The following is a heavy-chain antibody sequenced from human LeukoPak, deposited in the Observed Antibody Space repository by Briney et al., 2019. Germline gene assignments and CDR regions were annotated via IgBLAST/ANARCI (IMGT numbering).Heavy chain of an antibody. V-gene: IGHV1-18*01. CDR3: ARDYYDSSGYYSPTNYYYGMDV. Sequence: ASVKVSCKASDYTFTSYGISWVRQAPGQGLEWMGWISAYNGNTNYAQKLQGRVTMTTDTSTSTAYMELRSLRSDDTAVYYCARDYYDSSGYYSPTNYYYGMDVWGQGTTVTVSS. D-gene: IGHD3-22*01. CDR2: ISAYNGNT. CDR1: DYTFTSYG. J-gene: IGHJ6*02.